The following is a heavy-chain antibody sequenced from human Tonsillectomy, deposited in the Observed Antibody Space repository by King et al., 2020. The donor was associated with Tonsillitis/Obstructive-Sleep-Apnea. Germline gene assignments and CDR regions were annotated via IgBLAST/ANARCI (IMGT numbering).Heavy chain of an antibody. CDR1: GFTFSSYS. Sequence: EVQLVESGGGLVKPGGSLRLSCAASGFTFSSYSMNWVRQAPGKGLEWVSSISSSSSYIYYADSVKGRFTISRDNAKNSLYLQMNSLRAEDTAVYYCARDQADLDTSIVNRFDPWGQGTLVTVSS. CDR2: ISSSSSYI. CDR3: ARDQADLDTSIVNRFDP. J-gene: IGHJ5*02. V-gene: IGHV3-21*01. D-gene: IGHD5-18*01.